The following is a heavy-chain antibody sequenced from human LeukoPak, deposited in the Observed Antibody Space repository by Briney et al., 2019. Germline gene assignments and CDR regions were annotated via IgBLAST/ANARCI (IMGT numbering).Heavy chain of an antibody. J-gene: IGHJ3*02. CDR2: INHSGST. CDR3: ARVLRYFDWLVHAFDI. Sequence: SETLSLTCAVYGGSFSGYYWSWIRQPPGKGLEWIGEINHSGSTNYNPSLKSRVTISVDTSKNQFSLKLSSVTAADTAVYYCARVLRYFDWLVHAFDIWGQGTMVTVSS. CDR1: GGSFSGYY. D-gene: IGHD3-9*01. V-gene: IGHV4-34*01.